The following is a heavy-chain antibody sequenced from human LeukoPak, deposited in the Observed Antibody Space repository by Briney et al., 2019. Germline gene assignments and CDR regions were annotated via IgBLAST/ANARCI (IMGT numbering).Heavy chain of an antibody. V-gene: IGHV4-4*02. CDR1: GDSISSINW. D-gene: IGHD6-13*01. J-gene: IGHJ4*02. Sequence: SETLSLTCAVSGDSISSINWWTWVRLSPEKGLEWIGEIHHSGKTNYNPSLKSRVNISLDKSKNHFSLRVNSVVAADTAIYYCARADARYSSSWDYWGQGTLVTVSS. CDR2: IHHSGKT. CDR3: ARADARYSSSWDY.